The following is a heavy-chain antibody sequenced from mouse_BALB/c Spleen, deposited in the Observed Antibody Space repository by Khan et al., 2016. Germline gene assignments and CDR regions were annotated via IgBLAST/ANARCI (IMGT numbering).Heavy chain of an antibody. J-gene: IGHJ1*01. CDR1: GFTFSSYA. V-gene: IGHV5-9-3*01. CDR2: ISSGGSYT. CDR3: ARRRYYGSSGYFDV. D-gene: IGHD1-1*01. Sequence: EVELVESGGGLVKPGGSLKLSCAASGFTFSSYAMSWVRQTPEKRLEWVATISSGGSYTYYPDSVKGLFTISRDNAKNTLYLQMSSLRSEDTAMYYCARRRYYGSSGYFDVWGAGTTVTVSS.